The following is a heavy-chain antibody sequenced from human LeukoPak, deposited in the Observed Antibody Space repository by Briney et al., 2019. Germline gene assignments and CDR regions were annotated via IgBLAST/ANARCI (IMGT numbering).Heavy chain of an antibody. CDR2: IYTSGST. CDR3: AREGTSVHYFDY. CDR1: GGSISSGSYY. J-gene: IGHJ4*02. D-gene: IGHD1-1*01. V-gene: IGHV4-61*02. Sequence: NPSETLSLTCTVSGGSISSGSYYWSWIRQPAGKGLEWIGRIYTSGSTNYNPSLKSRVTISVDTSKNQFSLKPSSVTAADTAVYYCAREGTSVHYFDYWGQGTLVTVSS.